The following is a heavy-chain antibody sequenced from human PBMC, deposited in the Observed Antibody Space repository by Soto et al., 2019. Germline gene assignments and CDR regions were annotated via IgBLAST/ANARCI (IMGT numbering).Heavy chain of an antibody. CDR1: GGTFSSYG. J-gene: IGHJ3*02. CDR3: AREGYNSGRDPLDI. CDR2: ISPMVGMA. Sequence: QVQLVQSGAEEKKPGSSVRVSCKAPGGTFSSYGISWVRQAPGQGLEWRGGISPMVGMANYAERFNGRVTITADESKSTAHMELRSLTSEDTATYYCAREGYNSGRDPLDIWGQGTMVTVSS. D-gene: IGHD6-19*01. V-gene: IGHV1-69*01.